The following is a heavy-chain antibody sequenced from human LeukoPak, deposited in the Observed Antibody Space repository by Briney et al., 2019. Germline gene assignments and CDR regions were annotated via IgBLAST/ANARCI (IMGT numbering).Heavy chain of an antibody. J-gene: IGHJ4*02. V-gene: IGHV3-9*01. CDR2: ISWNSGSI. Sequence: GGSLRLSCAASGFTFDDYAMHWVRQAPGKGLEWVSGISWNSGSIEYADSVKGRFTISRDNAKNSLYLQMNSLRAEDTAVYYCSFFDSRLVGVNENCWGQGTLVTVSS. CDR3: SFFDSRLVGVNENC. CDR1: GFTFDDYA. D-gene: IGHD4-23*01.